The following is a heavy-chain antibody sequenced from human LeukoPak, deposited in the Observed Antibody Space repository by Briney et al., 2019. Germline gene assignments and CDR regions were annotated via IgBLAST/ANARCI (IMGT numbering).Heavy chain of an antibody. CDR3: AKVPAAEYSSSWLGGY. Sequence: GRSLRLSCAASGFTFSSYGMHWVRQAPGKGLEWVAVISYDGSNKYYADSVKGRFTISRDNSKNTLYLQMNSLRAEDTAVYYCAKVPAAEYSSSWLGGYWGQGTLVTVSS. CDR1: GFTFSSYG. D-gene: IGHD6-13*01. J-gene: IGHJ4*02. CDR2: ISYDGSNK. V-gene: IGHV3-30*18.